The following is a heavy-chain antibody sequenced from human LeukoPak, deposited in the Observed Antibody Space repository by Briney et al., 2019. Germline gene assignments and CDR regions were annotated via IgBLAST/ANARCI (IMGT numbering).Heavy chain of an antibody. CDR1: GFTFSSYS. CDR3: ARDRVAVAALDY. CDR2: ISSSSSYI. J-gene: IGHJ4*02. Sequence: TGGSLRLSCAASGFTFSSYSMTWVRQAPGKGLEWVSSISSSSSYIYYADSVKGRFTISRDNAKNSLYLQMNSLRAEDTAVYYCARDRVAVAALDYWGQGTLVTVSS. D-gene: IGHD6-19*01. V-gene: IGHV3-21*01.